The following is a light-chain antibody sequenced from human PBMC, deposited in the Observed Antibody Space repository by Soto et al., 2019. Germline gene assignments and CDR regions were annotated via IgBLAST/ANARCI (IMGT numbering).Light chain of an antibody. Sequence: QSALTQPASVSGSPGQSITLSCTGTSSDVGFINYVSWYQQHPGKAPKLMIYEVTNRPSGVSIPFSGSKSGNTASLSIYGLQAEVEADYYCCSYRSVNTVVFGRGTKHTVL. CDR3: CSYRSVNTVV. CDR1: SSDVGFINY. J-gene: IGLJ2*01. V-gene: IGLV2-14*01. CDR2: EVT.